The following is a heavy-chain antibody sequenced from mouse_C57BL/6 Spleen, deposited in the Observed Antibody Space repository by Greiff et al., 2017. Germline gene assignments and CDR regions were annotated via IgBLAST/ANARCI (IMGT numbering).Heavy chain of an antibody. CDR1: GFTFTDYY. V-gene: IGHV7-3*01. J-gene: IGHJ3*01. Sequence: EVQGVESGGGLVQPGGSLSLSCAASGFTFTDYYMSWVRQPPGKALEWLGFIRNKANGYTTEYSASVKGRFTISRDNSQSILYLQMNALRAEDSATYYCARPYYSNFTWFAYWGQGTLVTVSA. CDR2: IRNKANGYTT. D-gene: IGHD2-5*01. CDR3: ARPYYSNFTWFAY.